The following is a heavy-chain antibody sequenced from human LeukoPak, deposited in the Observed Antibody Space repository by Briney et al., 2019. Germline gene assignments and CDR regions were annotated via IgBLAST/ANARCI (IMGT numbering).Heavy chain of an antibody. Sequence: PGRSLRLSCAASGFTFSSYAMHWVRQAPGKGLEWVALILYDGSNKYYADSVKGRFTISRDNSKNTLYLQMNSLRAEDTAVYYCASSGLLWFGELLHWGQGTLVTVSS. J-gene: IGHJ4*02. CDR1: GFTFSSYA. D-gene: IGHD3-10*01. V-gene: IGHV3-30*04. CDR3: ASSGLLWFGELLH. CDR2: ILYDGSNK.